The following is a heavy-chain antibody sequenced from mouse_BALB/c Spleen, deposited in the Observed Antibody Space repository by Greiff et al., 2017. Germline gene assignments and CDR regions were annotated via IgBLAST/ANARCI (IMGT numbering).Heavy chain of an antibody. CDR1: GYTFTSYY. D-gene: IGHD1-2*01. CDR2: IYPGNVNT. Sequence: QVQLKESGPELVKPGASVRISCKASGYTFTSYYIHWVKQRPGQGLEWIGWIYPGNVNTKYNEKFKGKATLTADKSSSTAYMQLSSLTSEDSAVYFCARMDYGYDYFDYWGQGTTLTVSS. CDR3: ARMDYGYDYFDY. J-gene: IGHJ2*01. V-gene: IGHV1S56*01.